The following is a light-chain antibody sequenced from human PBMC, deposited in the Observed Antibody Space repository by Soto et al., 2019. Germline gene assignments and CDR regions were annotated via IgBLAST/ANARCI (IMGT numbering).Light chain of an antibody. CDR1: QSVSSSF. CDR3: QQYGGSPMYT. V-gene: IGKV3-20*01. Sequence: EIVLTQSPGTLSLSPGERATLSCRASQSVSSSFLAWYQQKPGQGPRLLIYGASNRATGVPDRFSGSGSGTDFTLTISRLEPEDFAVYYCQQYGGSPMYTCGQGTKLEIK. CDR2: GAS. J-gene: IGKJ2*01.